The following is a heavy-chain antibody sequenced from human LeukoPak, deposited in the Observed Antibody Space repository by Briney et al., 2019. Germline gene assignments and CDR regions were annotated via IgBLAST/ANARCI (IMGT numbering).Heavy chain of an antibody. V-gene: IGHV4-39*01. CDR1: GGSISSSSYY. D-gene: IGHD4-23*01. CDR3: ARQVTDCGGNSGAFDI. Sequence: SETLSLTCTVSGGSISSSSYYWGWIRQPPGKELEWIGSIYYGGNTYYNPSLKSRVTISVDTSKNQFSLKLRSVTAADTAVYYCARQVTDCGGNSGAFDIWGQGTMVTVSS. CDR2: IYYGGNT. J-gene: IGHJ3*02.